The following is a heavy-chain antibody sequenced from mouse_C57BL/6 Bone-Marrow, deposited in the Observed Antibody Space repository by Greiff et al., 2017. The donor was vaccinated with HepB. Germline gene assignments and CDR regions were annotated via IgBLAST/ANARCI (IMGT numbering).Heavy chain of an antibody. Sequence: EVQVVESGAELVKPGASVKLSCTASGFNIKDYYMHWVKQRTEQGLEWIGRIDPEDGETKYAPKFQGKATITADTSSNTAYLQLSSLTSEDTAVYYCASPDLGTTVVAKGYWGQGTTLTVSS. V-gene: IGHV14-2*01. CDR3: ASPDLGTTVVAKGY. CDR2: IDPEDGET. D-gene: IGHD1-1*01. J-gene: IGHJ2*01. CDR1: GFNIKDYY.